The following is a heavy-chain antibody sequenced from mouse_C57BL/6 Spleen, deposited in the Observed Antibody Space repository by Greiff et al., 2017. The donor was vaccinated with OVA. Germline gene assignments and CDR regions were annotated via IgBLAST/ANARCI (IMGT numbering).Heavy chain of an antibody. V-gene: IGHV1-80*01. Sequence: QVQLKQSGAELVKPGASVKISCKASGYAFSSYWMNWVKQRPGKGLEWIGQIYPGDGDTNYNGKFKGKATLTADKSSSTAYMQLSSLTSEDSAVYFCARDYYGSRELTGTWFAYWGQGTLVTVSA. CDR1: GYAFSSYW. J-gene: IGHJ3*01. CDR3: ARDYYGSRELTGTWFAY. D-gene: IGHD1-1*01. CDR2: IYPGDGDT.